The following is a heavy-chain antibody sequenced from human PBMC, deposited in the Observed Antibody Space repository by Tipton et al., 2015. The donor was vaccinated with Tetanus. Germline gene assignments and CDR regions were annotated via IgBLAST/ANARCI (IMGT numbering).Heavy chain of an antibody. V-gene: IGHV4-31*03. D-gene: IGHD4-17*01. CDR1: GGSISSGGYY. CDR3: ARGDDYGDYRDAFDI. Sequence: TLSLTCTVSGGSISSGGYYWSWIRQHPGKGLEWIGYIYYSGSTYYNPSLKSRVTISVDTSMNQFSLKLSSVTAADTAVYYCARGDDYGDYRDAFDIWGQGTMVTVSS. J-gene: IGHJ3*02. CDR2: IYYSGST.